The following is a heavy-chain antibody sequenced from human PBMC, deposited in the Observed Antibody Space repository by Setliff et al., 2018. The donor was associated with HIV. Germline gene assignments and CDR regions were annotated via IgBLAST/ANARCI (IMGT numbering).Heavy chain of an antibody. CDR1: GGSFGDQF. J-gene: IGHJ4*02. Sequence: PSETLSLTCAVHGGSFGDQFWNWIRQSPGKGLEWIGEIHHGGGTKYNPSLKSRVTVSLDMSKNQFSLKLNSLTAADTGVYYCATFFVSTATTQDYWGQGTLVTVSS. CDR2: IHHGGGT. V-gene: IGHV4-34*01. CDR3: ATFFVSTATTQDY. D-gene: IGHD4-17*01.